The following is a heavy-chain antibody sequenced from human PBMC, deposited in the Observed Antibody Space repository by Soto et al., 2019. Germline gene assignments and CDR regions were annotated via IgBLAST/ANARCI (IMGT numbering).Heavy chain of an antibody. D-gene: IGHD1-7*01. Sequence: EMQLLESGGGLVQPGGSLRLSCVVSGFSFSTYGVTWVRQAPGKGLEWVCGVSGGSGVTHYTDSVKGRFTISGDDSKNTVYLQMHSLRGEDTAVYYCARESGENWTYEAHWGQGTLVTVSS. CDR1: GFSFSTYG. CDR2: VSGGSGVT. V-gene: IGHV3-23*01. J-gene: IGHJ1*01. CDR3: ARESGENWTYEAH.